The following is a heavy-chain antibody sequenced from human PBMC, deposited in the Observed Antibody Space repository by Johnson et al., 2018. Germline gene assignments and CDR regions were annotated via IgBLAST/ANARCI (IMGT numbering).Heavy chain of an antibody. Sequence: EVQLVESGGGLVQPGRSLRISCTASGFTFGDYAMRWLRQAPGKGLEWVCFIRSKAYGGTIMYAASVKGTFTISRDDSKSNAYLQMNSLKTEDITGKGSFYLLLEPRDQNYYMDVWGKGATVTVSS. CDR3: FYLLLEPRDQNYYMDV. CDR1: GFTFGDYA. CDR2: IRSKAYGGTI. J-gene: IGHJ6*03. V-gene: IGHV3-49*03. D-gene: IGHD3-9*01.